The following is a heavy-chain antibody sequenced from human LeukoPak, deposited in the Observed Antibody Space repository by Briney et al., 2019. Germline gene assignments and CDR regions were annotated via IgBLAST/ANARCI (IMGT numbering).Heavy chain of an antibody. CDR3: AKATGATVYNAFDI. J-gene: IGHJ3*02. CDR2: IRYDGSNK. D-gene: IGHD1-26*01. Sequence: GGSLRLSCAASGFTFSRYWMSWVRQAPGKGLEWVAFIRYDGSNKYYADSVKGRFTISRDNSKNTLYLQMNSLRAEDTAVYFCAKATGATVYNAFDIWGQGTVVTVSS. CDR1: GFTFSRYW. V-gene: IGHV3-30*02.